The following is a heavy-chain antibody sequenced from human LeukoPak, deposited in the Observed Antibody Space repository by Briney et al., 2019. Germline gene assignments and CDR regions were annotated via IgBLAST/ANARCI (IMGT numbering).Heavy chain of an antibody. CDR1: GFTFSSCT. CDR2: ISSSSSYI. Sequence: GGSLRLSCAASGFTFSSCTTNWVRQAPGKGLEWASSISSSSSYIYYADSVKGRFTISRDNAKNSLYLQMNSLRAEDTAVYYCARGYYDYLWGSYRYSDYWGQGTLVTVSS. CDR3: ARGYYDYLWGSYRYSDY. V-gene: IGHV3-21*01. D-gene: IGHD3-16*02. J-gene: IGHJ4*02.